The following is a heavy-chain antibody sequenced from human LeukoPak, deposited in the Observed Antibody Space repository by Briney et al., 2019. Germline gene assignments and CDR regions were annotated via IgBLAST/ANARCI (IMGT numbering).Heavy chain of an antibody. CDR3: AREQRGYSHGYDPRPPDY. J-gene: IGHJ4*02. V-gene: IGHV3-21*01. CDR2: ISSSSSYI. D-gene: IGHD5-18*01. Sequence: GGSLRLSCAASGFTFSSYSMNWVRQAPGKGLEWVSSISSSSSYIYYADSVKGRFTISRDNAKNSLYLQMNSLRAEDTAVYYCAREQRGYSHGYDPRPPDYWGQGTLVTVSS. CDR1: GFTFSSYS.